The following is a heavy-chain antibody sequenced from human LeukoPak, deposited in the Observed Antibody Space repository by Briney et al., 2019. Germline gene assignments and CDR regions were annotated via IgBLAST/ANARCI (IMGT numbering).Heavy chain of an antibody. CDR3: ARFTSWFPLDY. CDR2: ISSSSRYI. Sequence: GGSLRLSCAASGFTFSSYSMHWVRQAPGKGLESVSCISSSSRYIYYADSVKGRFTISRDNAKNSLYLQMNSLRAEDTAVYYCARFTSWFPLDYWGQGTLVTVSS. V-gene: IGHV3-21*01. J-gene: IGHJ4*02. D-gene: IGHD2-2*01. CDR1: GFTFSSYS.